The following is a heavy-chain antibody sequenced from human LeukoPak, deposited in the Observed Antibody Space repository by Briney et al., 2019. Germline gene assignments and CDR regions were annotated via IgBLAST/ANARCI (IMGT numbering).Heavy chain of an antibody. V-gene: IGHV4-59*01. Sequence: PSETLSLTCTVSGGSISSYYWSWIRLPPGKGLEWIGFISYSGSTNYNPSLRSRVTISLDTSKNQFSLHLSSVTGADTAVYYCARGGPGSGWHYYLDCWGQGTLVTVSS. CDR1: GGSISSYY. D-gene: IGHD3-22*01. CDR3: ARGGPGSGWHYYLDC. J-gene: IGHJ4*02. CDR2: ISYSGST.